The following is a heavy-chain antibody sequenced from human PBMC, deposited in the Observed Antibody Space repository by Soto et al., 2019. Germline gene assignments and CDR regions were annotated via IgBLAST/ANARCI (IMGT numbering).Heavy chain of an antibody. V-gene: IGHV3-30*18. CDR1: GIAFRNYG. D-gene: IGHD3-9*01. Sequence: QVQLVESGGGVVQSGRSLRLSCAASGIAFRNYGMHWVRQAPGRGLEWVAVISDDGSYKNTADSVKGRFTISRDNSKNTLYLQMNSLRAEDTGVYYCAKDRGQVRRYFGDVTDVWGQGTTVTVSS. CDR3: AKDRGQVRRYFGDVTDV. CDR2: ISDDGSYK. J-gene: IGHJ6*02.